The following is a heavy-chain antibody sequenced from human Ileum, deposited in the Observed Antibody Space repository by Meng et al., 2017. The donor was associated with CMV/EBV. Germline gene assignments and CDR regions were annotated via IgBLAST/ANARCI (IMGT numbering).Heavy chain of an antibody. Sequence: GESLKISCAASGFTFSSCWMSWVRQAPGKGLEWVANIKEDGSEKYYVDSVRGRFTISRDNAENSLYLQINSLRAEDTVVYYCARAKKTGGDNPDYWGQGTLVTVSS. J-gene: IGHJ4*02. CDR3: ARAKKTGGDNPDY. CDR2: IKEDGSEK. D-gene: IGHD4-23*01. V-gene: IGHV3-7*01. CDR1: GFTFSSCW.